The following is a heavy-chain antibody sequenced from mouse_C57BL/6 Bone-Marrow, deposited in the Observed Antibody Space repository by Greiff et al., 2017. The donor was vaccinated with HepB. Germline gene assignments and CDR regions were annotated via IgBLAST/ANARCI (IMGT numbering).Heavy chain of an antibody. V-gene: IGHV1-55*01. J-gene: IGHJ4*01. D-gene: IGHD1-1*01. CDR2: VFPGSGGS. CDR3: ARDYGSSGGALDY. CDR1: GCTFTNNW. Sequence: QVQLQQPGAELVKPGASVKMSCRASGCTFTNNWITWVRQRPGQGLEWIGDVFPGSGGSNNNEKFKRRATLTVDTSSSTAYMQLSSLTSEDSAVYYCARDYGSSGGALDYWGQGTSVTVSS.